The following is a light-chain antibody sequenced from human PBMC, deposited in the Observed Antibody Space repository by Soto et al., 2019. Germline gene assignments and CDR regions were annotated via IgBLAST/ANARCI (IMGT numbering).Light chain of an antibody. V-gene: IGLV2-8*01. J-gene: IGLJ1*01. Sequence: QSVLTQPPSASGSLGQSVTISCTGTAGDVGVYNYVSWYQQHPGKAPKLMIYEVTKRPSGVPDHFSGSKSGNTASLTVSGLQAEDEADYYCSSYAGSSTLYVFGAGTKAPS. CDR3: SSYAGSSTLYV. CDR2: EVT. CDR1: AGDVGVYNY.